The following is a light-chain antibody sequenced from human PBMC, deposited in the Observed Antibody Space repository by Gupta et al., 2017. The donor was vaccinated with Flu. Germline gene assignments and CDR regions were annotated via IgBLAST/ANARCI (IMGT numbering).Light chain of an antibody. V-gene: IGKV1-5*03. Sequence: STLSASVGDTVSITCRASQTISWWLAWYQQKPGKAPKLLIHKASNLESGVPSRFSGNGSRTEFTLTISSLQPDDFATYYCQRYNTYSSWTFGQGTKVE. CDR1: QTISWW. CDR3: QRYNTYSSWT. CDR2: KAS. J-gene: IGKJ1*01.